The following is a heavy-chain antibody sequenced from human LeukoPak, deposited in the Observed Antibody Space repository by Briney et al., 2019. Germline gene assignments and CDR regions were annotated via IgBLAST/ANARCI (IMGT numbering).Heavy chain of an antibody. J-gene: IGHJ3*02. CDR2: IYHSGST. Sequence: PSETLSLTCAVSGGSISSGGYSWSWIRQPPGKGLEWIGYIYHSGSTYYNPSLKSRVTISVDRSKNQFSLKLSSVTAADTAVYYWARTVVVGGAFDIWGQGTMVTVSS. D-gene: IGHD2-15*01. CDR1: GGSISSGGYS. V-gene: IGHV4-30-2*01. CDR3: ARTVVVGGAFDI.